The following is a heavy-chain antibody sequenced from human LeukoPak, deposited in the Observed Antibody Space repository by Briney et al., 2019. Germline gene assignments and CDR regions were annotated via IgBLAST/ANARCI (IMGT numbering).Heavy chain of an antibody. CDR1: GYSISSGYY. D-gene: IGHD1-26*01. Sequence: SETLSLTCTVSGYSISSGYYWGWIRKPPGKGLDWIGSIYHGGSTYYNPSLKSRVTISVDTSKNLFSLNLSSVTAADTAVYYCARNRQTGSYYSGFDIWGQGTMVTVSS. CDR3: ARNRQTGSYYSGFDI. CDR2: IYHGGST. V-gene: IGHV4-38-2*02. J-gene: IGHJ3*02.